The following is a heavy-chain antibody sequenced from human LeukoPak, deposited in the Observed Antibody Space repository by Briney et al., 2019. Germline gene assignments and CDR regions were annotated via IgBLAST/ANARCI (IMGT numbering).Heavy chain of an antibody. CDR2: IPYDGSNK. D-gene: IGHD3-22*01. J-gene: IGHJ4*02. V-gene: IGHV3-30*18. CDR3: AKDSAPYGSSGYCLDY. CDR1: GFTFSSYG. Sequence: GGSLRLSCAASGFTFSSYGMHWIRQAPGKGMEWEAVIPYDGSNKNYADSVKGQFTISRDNSKKTLYLQMNSLRAEDTAVYYCAKDSAPYGSSGYCLDYWGQGTLVTVSS.